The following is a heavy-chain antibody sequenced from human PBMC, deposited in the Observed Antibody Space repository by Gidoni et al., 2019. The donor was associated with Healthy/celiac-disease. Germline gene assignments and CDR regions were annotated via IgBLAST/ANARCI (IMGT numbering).Heavy chain of an antibody. V-gene: IGHV1-2*02. CDR3: AVLWVPEWELRSGGSFGADY. D-gene: IGHD1-26*01. CDR2: INPNSGGT. CDR1: GYTFTAYY. Sequence: QVQLVRPGAEVKKPGASVQVSCKASGYTFTAYYIPWVRQAPGQGLEWMGWINPNSGGTNYAQKFQGRVTMTRETSISTAYMELSRLRSDDTAVYYCAVLWVPEWELRSGGSFGADYWGQGTLVTVSS. J-gene: IGHJ4*02.